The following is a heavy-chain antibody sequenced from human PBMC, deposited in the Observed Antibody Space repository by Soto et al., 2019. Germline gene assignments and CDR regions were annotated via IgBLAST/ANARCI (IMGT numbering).Heavy chain of an antibody. CDR1: GGPFPNGGYY. D-gene: IGHD3-16*01. CDR2: THYSGDT. J-gene: IGHJ4*03. Sequence: SGNLPLTWTVSGGPFPNGGYYWSWIRQEPGKGLEWIGYTHYSGDTSYNPSLRSRVTISTDTSKTQFSLRLRSVTSADTAGYYCARGDSQVSSAVDSWGQGMVVT. V-gene: IGHV4-31*02. CDR3: ARGDSQVSSAVDS.